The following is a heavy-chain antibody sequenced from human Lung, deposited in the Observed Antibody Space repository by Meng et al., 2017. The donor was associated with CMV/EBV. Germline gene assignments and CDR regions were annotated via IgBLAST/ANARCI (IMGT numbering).Heavy chain of an antibody. Sequence: ASTTTTEWWSWVRQHPGKELEGDGEMDHSGNSNSNPSIKSRLTLSLDTSKNHHSLRMTSVTAEDTAIYDCARVREHTSLGNYWFDPWGQGTLVTVSS. CDR1: ASTTTTEW. V-gene: IGHV4-4*02. CDR2: MDHSGNS. J-gene: IGHJ5*02. CDR3: ARVREHTSLGNYWFDP. D-gene: IGHD3-16*01.